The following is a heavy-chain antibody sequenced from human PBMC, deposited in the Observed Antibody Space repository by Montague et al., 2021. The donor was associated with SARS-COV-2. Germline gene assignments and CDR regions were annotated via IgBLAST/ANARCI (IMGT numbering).Heavy chain of an antibody. CDR3: ARGVYNRVIFVVSPRYYFDY. CDR1: TEAFNGYY. J-gene: IGHJ4*02. D-gene: IGHD3-9*01. Sequence: SETLSLACAVYTEAFNGYYWTWIRQPPGKGLEWIGDVSHPGSAKYNPSLKGRVSISVNTWRKRVSLRLTSVTAADTATYYCARGVYNRVIFVVSPRYYFDYWGQGNMVAVSA. CDR2: VSHPGSA. V-gene: IGHV4-34*01.